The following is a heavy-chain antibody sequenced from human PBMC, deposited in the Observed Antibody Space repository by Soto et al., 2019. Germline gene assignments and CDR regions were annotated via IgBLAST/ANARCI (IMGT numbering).Heavy chain of an antibody. V-gene: IGHV3-21*01. CDR3: ARDTRGGYSYYYYGMDV. D-gene: IGHD5-12*01. Sequence: GGSLRLSCAASGFTFSSYSMNWVRQAPGKGLEWVSSISSSSSYIYYADSVKGRFTISRDNAKNSLYLQMNSLRAEDTAVYYCARDTRGGYSYYYYGMDVWRQRTTVTVSS. CDR1: GFTFSSYS. CDR2: ISSSSSYI. J-gene: IGHJ6*02.